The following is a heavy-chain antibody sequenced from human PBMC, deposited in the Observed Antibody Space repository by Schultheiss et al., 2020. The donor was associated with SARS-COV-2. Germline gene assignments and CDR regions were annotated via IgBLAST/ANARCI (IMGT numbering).Heavy chain of an antibody. D-gene: IGHD2-8*01. CDR3: ARTNALYI. CDR1: GFTFSSYA. CDR2: IKEDGSDK. Sequence: GGSLRLSCAASGFTFSSYAMHWVRQAPGKGLEWVASIKEDGSDKYYVDSVKGRFTISRDNARNSLYLQMNGLRAEDTALYYCARTNALYIWGQGTMVTVSS. J-gene: IGHJ3*02. V-gene: IGHV3-7*01.